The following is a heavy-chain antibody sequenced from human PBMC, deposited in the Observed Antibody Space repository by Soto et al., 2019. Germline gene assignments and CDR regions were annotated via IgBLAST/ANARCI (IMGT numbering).Heavy chain of an antibody. D-gene: IGHD3-10*01. V-gene: IGHV1-69*02. CDR2: IIPILGIA. CDR1: GGTFSSYT. Sequence: QVQLVQSGAEVKKPGSSVKVSCKASGGTFSSYTISWVRQAPGQGLEWMGRIIPILGIANYAQKFQGRVTITADKSTSTAYMELSSLRSEDTAVYYCARGFTMGLDYYYYMDVWGKGTTVTVSS. J-gene: IGHJ6*03. CDR3: ARGFTMGLDYYYYMDV.